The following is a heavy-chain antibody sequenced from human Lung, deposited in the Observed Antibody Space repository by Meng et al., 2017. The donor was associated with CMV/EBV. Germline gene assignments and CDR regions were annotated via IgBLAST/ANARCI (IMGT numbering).Heavy chain of an antibody. D-gene: IGHD4/OR15-4a*01. Sequence: SXXVSXXASEYTFTGYYIHWVRQAPGQGLEWMGWINPNSGGTSSAQKFQGRVTMTRDTSISTAYMELSSLTPDDTAMFYCARGSFHFTSKVVLTPGGDAFDRWXQGTXVTVAS. CDR1: EYTFTGYY. V-gene: IGHV1-2*02. J-gene: IGHJ3*01. CDR3: ARGSFHFTSKVVLTPGGDAFDR. CDR2: INPNSGGT.